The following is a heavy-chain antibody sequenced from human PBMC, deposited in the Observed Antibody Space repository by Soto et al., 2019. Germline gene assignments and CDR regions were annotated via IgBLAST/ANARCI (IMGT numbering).Heavy chain of an antibody. V-gene: IGHV1-18*04. CDR1: GYIFSGYY. CDR2: LSAYNGNT. D-gene: IGHD1-26*01. J-gene: IGHJ4*02. Sequence: GASVKVSCKASGYIFSGYYIHWVRQAPGQGLEWMGWLSAYNGNTNYAQNLQGRVTMTTDTSTSTAYMELRSLRSDDTAVYYCARDNSRLYFDYWGQGALVTVSS. CDR3: ARDNSRLYFDY.